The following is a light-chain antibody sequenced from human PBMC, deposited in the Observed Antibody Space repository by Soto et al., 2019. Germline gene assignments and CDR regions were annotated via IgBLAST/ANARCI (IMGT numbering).Light chain of an antibody. CDR3: AAWDGSLNGGV. CDR2: SNN. J-gene: IGLJ3*02. Sequence: QSVLTQPPSASGTPGQRVTISCSGSSSNIGSNTVNWYQQQLPGTAPKVFIYSNNQRPSGVPDRFSGSKSGTSASLAISGLQSEDEADYYCAAWDGSLNGGVFGGGTKLTVL. CDR1: SSNIGSNT. V-gene: IGLV1-44*01.